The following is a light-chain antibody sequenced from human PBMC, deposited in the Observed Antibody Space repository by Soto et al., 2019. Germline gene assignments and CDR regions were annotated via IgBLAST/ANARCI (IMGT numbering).Light chain of an antibody. Sequence: DIKMTQSPSSLSASVGDRVTITCRASQYISNYLNWYQQKSGTAPKLLIHTASTIQSGVPSRFSGRGSGPDFTLTISSVQPDDFAIDFCQQSYRTPQTFGQGTPWEIK. J-gene: IGKJ2*01. CDR3: QQSYRTPQT. V-gene: IGKV1-39*01. CDR2: TAS. CDR1: QYISNY.